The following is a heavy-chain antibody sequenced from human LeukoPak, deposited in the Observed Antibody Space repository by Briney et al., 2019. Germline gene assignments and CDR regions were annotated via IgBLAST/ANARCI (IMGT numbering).Heavy chain of an antibody. J-gene: IGHJ5*02. V-gene: IGHV3-15*05. D-gene: IGHD1-26*01. Sequence: GGSLRLSCEASGFTFTNAWMNWVRQAPGKGPEWVGRMKSKRDGGATEYAAPVKGRFTISRDNAKNTLYLQMNSLRAEDTAVYYCARDVTSQGSYWWFDPWGQGTLVTVSS. CDR2: MKSKRDGGAT. CDR1: GFTFTNAW. CDR3: ARDVTSQGSYWWFDP.